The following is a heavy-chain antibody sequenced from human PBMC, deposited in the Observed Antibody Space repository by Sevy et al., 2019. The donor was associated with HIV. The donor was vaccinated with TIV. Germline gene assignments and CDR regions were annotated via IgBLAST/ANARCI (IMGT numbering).Heavy chain of an antibody. CDR1: GFTFSSYG. D-gene: IGHD6-19*01. CDR2: IWYDGSNK. CDR3: ARDGGIAVAGDENWFDP. J-gene: IGHJ5*02. V-gene: IGHV3-33*01. Sequence: GGSLRLSCAASGFTFSSYGMHWVRQAPGKGLEWVAVIWYDGSNKYYADSVKGRFTISRDNSKNTLYLQMNSLRAEDTAVYYCARDGGIAVAGDENWFDPWCQGTLVTVSS.